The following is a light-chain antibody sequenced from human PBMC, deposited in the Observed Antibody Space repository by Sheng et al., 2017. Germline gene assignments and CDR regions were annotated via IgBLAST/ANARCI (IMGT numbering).Light chain of an antibody. J-gene: IGKJ1*01. CDR2: WAS. Sequence: DIVMTQSPDSLAVSLGERATINCKSSRSVLYSSNNKNYLAWYQQKPGQSPKLLIYWASTRESGVPDRFSGSGSGTDFTLTISSLQAEDVAVYYCQQYYSIPRTFGQGTKVEV. V-gene: IGKV4-1*01. CDR3: QQYYSIPRT. CDR1: RSVLYSSNNKNY.